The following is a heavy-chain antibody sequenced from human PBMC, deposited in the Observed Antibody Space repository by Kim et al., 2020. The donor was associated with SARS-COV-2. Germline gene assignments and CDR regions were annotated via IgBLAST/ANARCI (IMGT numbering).Heavy chain of an antibody. CDR1: GGSFSGYY. Sequence: SETLSLTCAVYGGSFSGYYWSWIRQPPGKGLEWIGEINHSGSTNYNPSLKSRVTISVDTSKNQFSLKLSSVTAADTAVYYCASIVVVVAATPLATHNGMDVWGQGTTVTVSS. J-gene: IGHJ6*02. V-gene: IGHV4-34*01. CDR2: INHSGST. D-gene: IGHD2-15*01. CDR3: ASIVVVVAATPLATHNGMDV.